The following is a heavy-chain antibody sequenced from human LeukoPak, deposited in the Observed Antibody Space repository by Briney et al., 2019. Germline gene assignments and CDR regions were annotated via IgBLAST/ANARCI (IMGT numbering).Heavy chain of an antibody. D-gene: IGHD2-2*01. CDR2: INPNSGGT. CDR3: ARVLPPLDPAAWGASLDY. CDR1: GYTFTGYY. Sequence: ASVKVSCKASGYTFTGYYMHWVRQAPGQGLEWMGWINPNSGGTNYAQKFQGRVTMTRDTSISTAYMELSRLRSDDTAVYYCARVLPPLDPAAWGASLDYWGQGTLVTVSS. J-gene: IGHJ4*02. V-gene: IGHV1-2*02.